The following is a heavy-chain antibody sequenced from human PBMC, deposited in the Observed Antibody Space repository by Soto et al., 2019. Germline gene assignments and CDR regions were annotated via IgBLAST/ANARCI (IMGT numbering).Heavy chain of an antibody. CDR2: ISISSSDR. J-gene: IGHJ4*01. V-gene: IGHV3-21*06. CDR1: GFTLRTYT. Sequence: GGSLRLSCAASGFTLRTYTMNWVRQAPGKGLEWVSSISISSSDRYYADSVRGRFNISRDNAKSALYLRMSSLRADDTAVYFCVRGMNPLFGGQGTLVTVSS. CDR3: VRGMNPLF.